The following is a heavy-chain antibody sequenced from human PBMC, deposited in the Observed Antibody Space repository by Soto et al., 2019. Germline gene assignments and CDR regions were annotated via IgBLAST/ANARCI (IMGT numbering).Heavy chain of an antibody. CDR1: GGSISSYY. D-gene: IGHD4-17*01. Sequence: SETLSLTCTVSGGSISSYYWSWIRQPPGKGLEWIGYIYYSGSTNYNPSLKSRVTISVDTSKNQFSLKLSSVTAADTAVYYCVRDYGDYALDIWGQGTMVTVSS. CDR2: IYYSGST. CDR3: VRDYGDYALDI. J-gene: IGHJ3*02. V-gene: IGHV4-59*01.